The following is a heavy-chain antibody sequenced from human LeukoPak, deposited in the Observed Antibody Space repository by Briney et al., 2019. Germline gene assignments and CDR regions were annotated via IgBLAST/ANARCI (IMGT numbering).Heavy chain of an antibody. D-gene: IGHD2-2*01. CDR2: IYYSGST. Sequence: PSETLSLTCTVSGGSISSSSYYWGWIRQPPGKGLEWIGSIYYSGSTYYNPSLKSRVTISVDTSKNQFSLKLSSVTAADTAVYYCARVMPVVPAAQPLFDYWGQGTLVTVSS. CDR3: ARVMPVVPAAQPLFDY. V-gene: IGHV4-39*07. J-gene: IGHJ4*02. CDR1: GGSISSSSYY.